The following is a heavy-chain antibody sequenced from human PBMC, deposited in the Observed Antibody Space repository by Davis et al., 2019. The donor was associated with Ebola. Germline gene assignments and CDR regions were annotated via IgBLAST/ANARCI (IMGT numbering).Heavy chain of an antibody. D-gene: IGHD6-13*01. J-gene: IGHJ4*02. V-gene: IGHV3-48*03. CDR3: ARIIAASAPFDY. CDR1: GFTFRSWD. CDR2: ISNTGYTI. Sequence: GEPLKISCAASGFTFRSWDMNWVRQTPGKGLEWVSYISNTGYTIYYSDSVKGRFTISRDNAKNSLYLQMSSLRAEDTGVYYCARIIAASAPFDYRGQGTLVTVSS.